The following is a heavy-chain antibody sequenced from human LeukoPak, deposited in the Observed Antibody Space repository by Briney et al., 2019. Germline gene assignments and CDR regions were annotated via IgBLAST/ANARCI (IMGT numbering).Heavy chain of an antibody. CDR2: NKPHSGDT. D-gene: IGHD3-22*01. CDR3: ARAYYYDISGPISAFDL. J-gene: IGHJ3*01. Sequence: ASVTVSCKASGYTFTVYFLHWMRQAPGQGLELLGWNKPHSGDTKYEQKFQGRVTMTRDTSITTAYMQLNSLTSDDTALYYCARAYYYDISGPISAFDLWGQGTMVTVSS. CDR1: GYTFTVYF. V-gene: IGHV1-2*02.